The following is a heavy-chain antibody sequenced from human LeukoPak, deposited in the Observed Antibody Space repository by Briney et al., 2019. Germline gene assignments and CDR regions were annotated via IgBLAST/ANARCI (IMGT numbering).Heavy chain of an antibody. Sequence: PGGSLRLSCAASGFTFSSYGMHWVRQAPGEGLEWGAVISYDGSNKYYADSVKGRFTISRDNSKNTLYLQMNSLRAEDTAVYYCAKDRGATSNYWGQGTLVTVSS. CDR1: GFTFSSYG. CDR3: AKDRGATSNY. CDR2: ISYDGSNK. V-gene: IGHV3-30*18. D-gene: IGHD5-12*01. J-gene: IGHJ4*02.